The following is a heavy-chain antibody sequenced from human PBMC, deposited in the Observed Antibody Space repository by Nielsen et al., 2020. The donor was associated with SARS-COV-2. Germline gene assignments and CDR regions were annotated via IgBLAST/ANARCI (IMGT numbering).Heavy chain of an antibody. J-gene: IGHJ1*01. Sequence: GESLKISCAASGFTFSNYALHWLRQAPGKGLEWVAFISYEGSNKYYAKSVKGRFTISRDNTKKTMPLQMNSLRPEDAAVYYCARDLYCSGWWGYFQYWCQGTLVIVSS. D-gene: IGHD6-19*01. CDR2: ISYEGSNK. CDR1: GFTFSNYA. CDR3: ARDLYCSGWWGYFQY. V-gene: IGHV3-30-3*01.